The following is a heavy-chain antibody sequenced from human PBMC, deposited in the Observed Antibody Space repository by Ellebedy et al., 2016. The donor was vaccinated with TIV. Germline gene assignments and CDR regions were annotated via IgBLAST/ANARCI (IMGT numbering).Heavy chain of an antibody. V-gene: IGHV1-69*01. D-gene: IGHD4-17*01. J-gene: IGHJ4*02. CDR3: ARRQSCFSYGDYALDH. Sequence: QKFQGRVTITADESMSTAYMELSSLRSEDTAVYYCARRQSCFSYGDYALDHWGQGTLVSVSS.